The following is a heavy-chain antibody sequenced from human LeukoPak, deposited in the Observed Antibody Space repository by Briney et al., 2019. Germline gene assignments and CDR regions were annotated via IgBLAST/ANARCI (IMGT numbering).Heavy chain of an antibody. CDR2: IKQGGSEK. D-gene: IGHD3-9*01. V-gene: IGHV3-7*01. CDR1: GFTFSSYW. J-gene: IGHJ4*02. CDR3: ARAGGARYFDC. Sequence: GGALRLSCAASGFTFSSYWMSWVRQAPGKGLEGVANIKQGGSEKYHVDAVKGRFTICRDNAKNSLFLQMNSLRAEDTAVYYCARAGGARYFDCWGQGALVTVSS.